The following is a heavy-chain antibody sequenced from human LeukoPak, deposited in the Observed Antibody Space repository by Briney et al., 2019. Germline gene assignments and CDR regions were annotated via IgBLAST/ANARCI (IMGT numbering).Heavy chain of an antibody. Sequence: PSETLSLTCTVSGDSISSSSYYWGWIRQPPGKGLEWIGSIYYSGSTYYNPSLKSRVTISVDTSKNQFSLKLSSVTAADTAVYYCARELSSSWPYYYYGMDVWGQGTTVTVSS. CDR1: GDSISSSSYY. V-gene: IGHV4-39*07. CDR3: ARELSSSWPYYYYGMDV. CDR2: IYYSGST. D-gene: IGHD6-13*01. J-gene: IGHJ6*02.